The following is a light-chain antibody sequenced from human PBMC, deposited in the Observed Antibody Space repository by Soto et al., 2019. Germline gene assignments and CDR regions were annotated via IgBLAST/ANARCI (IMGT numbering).Light chain of an antibody. CDR3: AAWDDSLNGSV. V-gene: IGLV1-44*01. Sequence: QSVLTQPPSASGTPGQRVTISCSGSSSNIGSNTVNWYQQLPGTAPKLLIYSNNQRPSGVPDRFSGSKSGTSASLAISGLQSAYEAAYYCAAWDDSLNGSVFGTGTKLTVL. CDR2: SNN. CDR1: SSNIGSNT. J-gene: IGLJ1*01.